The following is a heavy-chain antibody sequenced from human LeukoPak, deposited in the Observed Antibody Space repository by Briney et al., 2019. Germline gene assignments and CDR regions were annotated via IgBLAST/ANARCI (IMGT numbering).Heavy chain of an antibody. V-gene: IGHV1-18*01. Sequence: ASVKVSCKASGYTFTSYGISWVRQAPGQGLEWMGWISAYNGNTNYAQKLQGRVTMTTDTSTSTAYMELRSLRSDDTAVYYCAKDRYGSGSYPRFDYWGQGTLVTVSS. CDR3: AKDRYGSGSYPRFDY. CDR1: GYTFTSYG. D-gene: IGHD3-10*01. J-gene: IGHJ4*02. CDR2: ISAYNGNT.